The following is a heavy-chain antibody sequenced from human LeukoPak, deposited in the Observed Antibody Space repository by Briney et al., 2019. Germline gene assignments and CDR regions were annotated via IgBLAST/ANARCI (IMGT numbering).Heavy chain of an antibody. Sequence: SGPTLVNPTQTLTXTCTFSGFSLSTTGVGVGWIPQLPGKALEWLALIYGDGDKRYSPSLKSRLTITKDTSKNQVVLTMTNMDPVDTATYYSAQRHGGSGGYGWYFDLWGRGTLVTVSS. D-gene: IGHD3-10*01. V-gene: IGHV2-5*02. CDR2: IYGDGDK. J-gene: IGHJ2*01. CDR1: GFSLSTTGVG. CDR3: AQRHGGSGGYGWYFDL.